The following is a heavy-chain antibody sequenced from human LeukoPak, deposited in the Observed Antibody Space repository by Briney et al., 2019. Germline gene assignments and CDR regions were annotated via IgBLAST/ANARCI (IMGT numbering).Heavy chain of an antibody. CDR1: GGSISSSSYY. J-gene: IGHJ5*02. CDR2: IYYSGST. V-gene: IGHV4-39*07. Sequence: SETLSLNCTVSGGSISSSSYYWGWIRQPPGKGLEWIGSIYYSGSTYCNPSLKSRVTISVDTSKNQFSLKLSSVTAADTAVYYCARGYSSSWYWFDPWGQGTLVTVSS. CDR3: ARGYSSSWYWFDP. D-gene: IGHD6-13*01.